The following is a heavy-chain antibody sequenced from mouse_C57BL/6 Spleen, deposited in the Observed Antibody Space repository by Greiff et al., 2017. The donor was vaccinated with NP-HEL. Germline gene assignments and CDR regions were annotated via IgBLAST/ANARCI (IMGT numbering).Heavy chain of an antibody. V-gene: IGHV5-4*01. CDR2: ISDGGSYT. CDR3: ARGGEHYYGSSYVLFAY. D-gene: IGHD1-1*01. Sequence: EVHLVESGGGLVKPGGSLKLSCAASGFTFSSYAMSWVRQTPEKRLEWVATISDGGSYTYYPDNVKGRFTISRDNAKNNLYLQMSHLKSEDTAMYYCARGGEHYYGSSYVLFAYWAKGLWSLSLQ. CDR1: GFTFSSYA. J-gene: IGHJ3*01.